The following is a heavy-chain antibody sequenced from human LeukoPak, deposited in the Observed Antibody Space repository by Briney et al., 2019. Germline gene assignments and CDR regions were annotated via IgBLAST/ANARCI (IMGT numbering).Heavy chain of an antibody. CDR1: GFTFSDYY. D-gene: IGHD2-2*01. Sequence: GGSLRLSCAASGFTFSDYYVSWIRQAPGKGLEWVSYISSSSSYTNYADSVKGRFTISRDNAKNSLYLQMNSLRAEDTAVCYCARSRGSTSYVDYWGQGTLVTVSS. CDR3: ARSRGSTSYVDY. CDR2: ISSSSSYT. J-gene: IGHJ4*02. V-gene: IGHV3-11*06.